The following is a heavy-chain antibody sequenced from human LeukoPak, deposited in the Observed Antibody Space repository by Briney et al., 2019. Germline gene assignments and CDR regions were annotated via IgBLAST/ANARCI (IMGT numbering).Heavy chain of an antibody. J-gene: IGHJ4*02. CDR1: GYTFTSYY. D-gene: IGHD3-22*01. Sequence: ASVKVSCKASGYTFTSYYMHWVRQAPGQGLEWMGIINPSGGSTSYAQKFQGRVTMTRDTSTSTVYTELSMLRSEDTAVYYCAREGAEIVQTYYYDSSGYYNWGQGTLVTVSS. V-gene: IGHV1-46*01. CDR2: INPSGGST. CDR3: AREGAEIVQTYYYDSSGYYN.